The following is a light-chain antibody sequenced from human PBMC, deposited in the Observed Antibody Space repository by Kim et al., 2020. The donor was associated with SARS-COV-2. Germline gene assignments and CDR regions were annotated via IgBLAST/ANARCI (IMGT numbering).Light chain of an antibody. CDR3: KQYNNWTLT. CDR2: GAS. V-gene: IGKV3-15*01. J-gene: IGKJ1*01. Sequence: VRPGDSASHSCRTSKSVSSNLAWYQQQPGQATRPLIFGASTRATGILARFSGSGSWTEFTHTISSLQSEDFAVYYCKQYNNWTLTFGQGTKVDIK. CDR1: KSVSSN.